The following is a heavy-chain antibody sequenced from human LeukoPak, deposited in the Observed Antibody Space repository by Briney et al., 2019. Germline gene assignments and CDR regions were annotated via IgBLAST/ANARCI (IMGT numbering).Heavy chain of an antibody. D-gene: IGHD6-13*01. CDR3: ARDIAAAGTGFGGDFDY. V-gene: IGHV4-30-2*01. CDR2: IYHSGST. J-gene: IGHJ4*02. Sequence: KSSQTLSLTCTVSGGSISSGGYYWSWIRQPPGKGLEWIGYIYHSGSTYYNPSLKSRVTISVDRSKNQFSLKLSSVTAADTAVYYCARDIAAAGTGFGGDFDYWGQGTLVTVSS. CDR1: GGSISSGGYY.